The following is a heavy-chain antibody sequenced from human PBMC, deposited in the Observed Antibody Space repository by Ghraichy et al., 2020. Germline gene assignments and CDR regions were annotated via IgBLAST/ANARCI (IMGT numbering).Heavy chain of an antibody. CDR2: IYHSGST. Sequence: SETLSLTCTVSGYSISSGYYWGWIRQPPGKGLEWIGSIYHSGSTYYNPSLKSRVTISVDTSKNQFSLKLSSVTAADTAVYYCARGSITIFGVVIIPCWFDPWGQGTLVTVSS. CDR3: ARGSITIFGVVIIPCWFDP. J-gene: IGHJ5*02. V-gene: IGHV4-38-2*02. CDR1: GYSISSGYY. D-gene: IGHD3-3*01.